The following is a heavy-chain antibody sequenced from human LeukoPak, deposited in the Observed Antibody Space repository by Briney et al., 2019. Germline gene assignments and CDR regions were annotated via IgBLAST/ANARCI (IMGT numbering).Heavy chain of an antibody. D-gene: IGHD3-16*02. Sequence: ASVKVSCKASGYTFTDYYMHWVRQAPGQGLEWMGWINPNSGGTDYQGRVTMTRDTSINTAYMELTRLRSDDTAVYYCARARQRLGELSALDNWGQRALVTVSS. CDR3: ARARQRLGELSALDN. CDR1: GYTFTDYY. J-gene: IGHJ4*02. CDR2: INPNSGGT. V-gene: IGHV1-2*02.